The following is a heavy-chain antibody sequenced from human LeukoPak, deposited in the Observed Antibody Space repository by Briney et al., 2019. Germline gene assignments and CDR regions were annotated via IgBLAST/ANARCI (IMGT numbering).Heavy chain of an antibody. V-gene: IGHV4-38-2*02. Sequence: PSETLSLTCTVSGYSISSGFYWGWIRQPPGKGLEWIGSIYHSGSTYYNPPLKSRVTISVDTSKNQLSLKLSSVTAEDTAVYYCARAVGSGWSRPFDYWGQGTLVTVSS. CDR1: GYSISSGFY. CDR2: IYHSGST. CDR3: ARAVGSGWSRPFDY. J-gene: IGHJ4*02. D-gene: IGHD6-19*01.